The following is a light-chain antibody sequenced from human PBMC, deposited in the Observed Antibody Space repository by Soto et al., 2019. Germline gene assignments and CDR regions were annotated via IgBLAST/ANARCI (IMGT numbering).Light chain of an antibody. V-gene: IGLV2-14*01. Sequence: QSVLTQPASVSGSPGQSITISCTGTSSDVGGYNYVSWYQQHPGKAPKLIIFEVSYRPSGISNRFSASKSGDTASLTISGLQADDEADYCCCSYTDSRTHIFGRGTKVTVL. CDR3: CSYTDSRTHI. CDR2: EVS. CDR1: SSDVGGYNY. J-gene: IGLJ1*01.